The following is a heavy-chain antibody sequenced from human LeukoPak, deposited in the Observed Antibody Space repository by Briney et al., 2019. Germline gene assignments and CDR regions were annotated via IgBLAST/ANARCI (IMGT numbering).Heavy chain of an antibody. D-gene: IGHD6-6*01. CDR1: GGTFGSYA. Sequence: ASVKVSCKASGGTFGSYAISWVRQAPGQGLEWMGGIIPIFGTANYAQKFQGRVTITTDESTSTAYMELSSLRSEDTAVYYCAFSMAAFYYYYYYMDVWGKGTTVTVSS. CDR3: AFSMAAFYYYYYYMDV. V-gene: IGHV1-69*05. CDR2: IIPIFGTA. J-gene: IGHJ6*03.